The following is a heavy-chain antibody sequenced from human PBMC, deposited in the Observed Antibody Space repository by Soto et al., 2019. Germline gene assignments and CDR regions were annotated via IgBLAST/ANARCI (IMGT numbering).Heavy chain of an antibody. CDR2: VSSDGNTQ. CDR3: AKEPTIAAINFDY. CDR1: GFMFRNYG. D-gene: IGHD6-25*01. V-gene: IGHV3-30*18. Sequence: ESGGGVVQPGRSLRLSCTASGFMFRNYGMHWVRQAPGKGLEWVAVVSSDGNTQYYADSVKGRFTIFRDNFKDTLYLQMNSLRADDSAIYYCAKEPTIAAINFDYWGQGTLVTVSS. J-gene: IGHJ4*02.